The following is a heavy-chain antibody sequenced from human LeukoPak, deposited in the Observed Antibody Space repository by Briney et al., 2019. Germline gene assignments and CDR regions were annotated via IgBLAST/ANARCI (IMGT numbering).Heavy chain of an antibody. Sequence: PSETLSLTCAVYGGSFSGYYWSWIRQPPGKGLEWIGEINHSGSTNYNPSLKSRVTIPVDTSKNQFSLKLSSVTAADTAVYYCARARAGVATITDYWGQGTLVTVSS. CDR2: INHSGST. J-gene: IGHJ4*02. CDR3: ARARAGVATITDY. CDR1: GGSFSGYY. D-gene: IGHD5-24*01. V-gene: IGHV4-34*01.